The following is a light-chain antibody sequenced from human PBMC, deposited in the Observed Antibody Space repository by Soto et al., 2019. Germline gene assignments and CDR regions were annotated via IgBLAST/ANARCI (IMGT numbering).Light chain of an antibody. J-gene: IGLJ1*01. CDR2: EVS. CDR3: SSYTSSSTLDV. V-gene: IGLV2-14*01. CDR1: SSDVGGYNY. Sequence: QSALTQPASVSGSPGQSITISCTGTSSDVGGYNYVSWYQHHPGKAPKLMIYEVSNRPSGVSNRFSGSKSGNTASLTISGLQAENEADYYCSSYTSSSTLDVFGTGPKLTVL.